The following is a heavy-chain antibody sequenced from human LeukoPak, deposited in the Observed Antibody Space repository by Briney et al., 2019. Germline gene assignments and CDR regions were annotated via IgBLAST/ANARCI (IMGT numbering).Heavy chain of an antibody. J-gene: IGHJ5*02. Sequence: SETLSLTCTVSGASVTDYYWSWIRQSPGKGLEWISYIHHSGNSDYNPSLRSRVTTSLDTSKNQFSLNLISVTAADTAVYYCTRGHCGPQSWSQGTLVTVSS. CDR2: IHHSGNS. CDR1: GASVTDYY. D-gene: IGHD2-21*02. V-gene: IGHV4-59*02. CDR3: TRGHCGPQS.